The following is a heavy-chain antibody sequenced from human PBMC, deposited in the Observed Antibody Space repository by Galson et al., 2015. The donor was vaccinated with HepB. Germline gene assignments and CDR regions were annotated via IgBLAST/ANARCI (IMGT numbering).Heavy chain of an antibody. CDR1: RFTFSDYY. Sequence: SLRLSCAASRFTFSDYYMSWIRQAPGKGLEWVSYISSTGSYTDYADSVKGRFTISRDNAMKSLYLQMNSLRAEDTAVYYCARDRLSYDSSGYYYENHAFDIWGQGTMITAAS. D-gene: IGHD3-22*01. J-gene: IGHJ3*02. CDR3: ARDRLSYDSSGYYYENHAFDI. CDR2: ISSTGSYT. V-gene: IGHV3-11*06.